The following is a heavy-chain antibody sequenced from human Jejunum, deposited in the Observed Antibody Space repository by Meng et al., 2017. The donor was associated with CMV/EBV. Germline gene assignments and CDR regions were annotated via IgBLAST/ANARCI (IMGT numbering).Heavy chain of an antibody. CDR2: IYLAGST. Sequence: EVQLVESGGGLIQPGGSLRLSCAASGFTVSNNYMSWVRQAPGKGLECVSVIYLAGSTAYADSVKGRFTISRDDSKDTLYLQMNSLRAEDTAVYYCARQPGSLAYWGQGTLVTVAS. CDR3: ARQPGSLAY. CDR1: GFTVSNNY. V-gene: IGHV3-53*01. J-gene: IGHJ4*02.